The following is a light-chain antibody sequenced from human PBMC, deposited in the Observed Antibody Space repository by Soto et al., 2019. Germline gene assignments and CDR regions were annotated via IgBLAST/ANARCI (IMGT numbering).Light chain of an antibody. CDR2: EVT. J-gene: IGLJ2*01. CDR1: SSDVGSYNL. V-gene: IGLV2-23*02. CDR3: AALAVVDTVV. Sequence: QSALTQPASVSGSVGQSITISCTGTSSDVGSYNLVSWYQQHPGKAPKLIIYEVTKRPSGVSNRLSGSKSGNTASLTISGLEAEDEADYYRAALAVVDTVVFGGGTQLTVL.